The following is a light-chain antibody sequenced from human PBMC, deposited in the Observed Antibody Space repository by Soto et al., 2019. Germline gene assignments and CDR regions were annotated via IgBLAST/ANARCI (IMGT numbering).Light chain of an antibody. CDR1: SSNIGNNA. Sequence: QSVLTQPPSVSEAPRQRVTISCSGSSSNIGNNAVNWYQQLPGKAPKLLIYYDDLLPSGVSDRFSGSKSGTSASLAISGLQSEDDADDYWAAWDDSLNAVVFGGGTKLTVL. CDR3: AAWDDSLNAVV. J-gene: IGLJ2*01. CDR2: YDD. V-gene: IGLV1-36*01.